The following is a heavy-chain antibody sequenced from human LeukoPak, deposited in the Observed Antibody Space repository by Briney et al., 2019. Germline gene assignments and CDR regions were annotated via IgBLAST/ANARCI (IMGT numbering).Heavy chain of an antibody. CDR1: GFTFDDYA. J-gene: IGHJ4*02. D-gene: IGHD6-19*01. Sequence: PGGSLRLSCAASGFTFDDYAMHWVRQAPGKGLEWVSGISWNSGSIGYADSVKGRFTISRDNAKNSLYLQMNSLRAEDTALYYCAKGKTGIAVVGTVDYWGQGTLVTVSS. CDR3: AKGKTGIAVVGTVDY. V-gene: IGHV3-9*01. CDR2: ISWNSGSI.